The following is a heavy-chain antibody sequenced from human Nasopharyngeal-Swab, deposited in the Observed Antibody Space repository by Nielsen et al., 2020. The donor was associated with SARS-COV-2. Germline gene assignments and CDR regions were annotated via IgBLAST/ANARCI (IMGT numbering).Heavy chain of an antibody. CDR1: GGSISSYY. CDR3: ARDSSDSSGYYLRGTYYYGMDV. D-gene: IGHD3-22*01. V-gene: IGHV4-4*07. CDR2: IYMSGIT. Sequence: SETLSLTCTVSGGSISSYYWTWIRQPAGKGLEWIGRIYMSGITNYNPSLKSRVTMSVDTSKKQISLKLSSVTAADTAVYYCARDSSDSSGYYLRGTYYYGMDVWGQGTTVTVSS. J-gene: IGHJ6*02.